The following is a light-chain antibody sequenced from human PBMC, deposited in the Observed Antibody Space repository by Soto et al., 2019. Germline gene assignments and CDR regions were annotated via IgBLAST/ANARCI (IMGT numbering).Light chain of an antibody. CDR3: EQYNSYSKSR. V-gene: IGKV1-5*01. J-gene: IGKJ1*01. CDR2: DAS. Sequence: DIQMTQSPSTLSASVGDRVTITCRASQSISSWLAWYQQKPGKAPNLLIYDASSLESGVPSRFSGSGSGTEFTLTISRLEPDVIATYYCEQYNSYSKSRFGQGTKVEIK. CDR1: QSISSW.